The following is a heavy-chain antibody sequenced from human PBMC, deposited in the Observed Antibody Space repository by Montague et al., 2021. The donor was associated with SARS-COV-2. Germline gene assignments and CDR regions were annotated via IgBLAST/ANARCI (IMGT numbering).Heavy chain of an antibody. CDR2: GNT. D-gene: IGHD4-17*01. CDR3: ASVYTVTYYFDY. J-gene: IGHJ4*02. Sequence: GNTNYNPSLKSRVTISVDTSKNQFSLKLSSVTAADPAVYYCASVYTVTYYFDYWGRGTLVNVSS. V-gene: IGHV4-4*09.